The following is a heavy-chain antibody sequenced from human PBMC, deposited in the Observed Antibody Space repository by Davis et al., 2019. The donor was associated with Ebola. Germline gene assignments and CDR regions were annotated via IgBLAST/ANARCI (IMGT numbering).Heavy chain of an antibody. CDR1: GFTFSSYA. CDR3: ARDSIVVVPAAIRGYYYYGMDV. Sequence: PGGSLRLSCAASGFTFSSYAMSWVRHAPGKGLEWVSAISGSGGSTYYADSVKGRFTISRDNSKNTLYLQMNSLRAEDTAVYYCARDSIVVVPAAIRGYYYYGMDVWGQGTTVTVSS. V-gene: IGHV3-23*01. J-gene: IGHJ6*02. D-gene: IGHD2-2*02. CDR2: ISGSGGST.